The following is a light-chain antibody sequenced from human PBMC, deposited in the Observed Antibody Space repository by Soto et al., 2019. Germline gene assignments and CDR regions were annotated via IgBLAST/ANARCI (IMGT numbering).Light chain of an antibody. CDR2: GAS. Sequence: EIVMTQSPATLSVSPGERATLSCRASQSVSSNLAWYQQKPGQAPRLLIYGASTRATGIPARFSGSGSGTKFTLTICSLQSEDFAVYYCQQYNNWPRTFRQGTKVDIK. CDR3: QQYNNWPRT. V-gene: IGKV3-15*01. CDR1: QSVSSN. J-gene: IGKJ1*01.